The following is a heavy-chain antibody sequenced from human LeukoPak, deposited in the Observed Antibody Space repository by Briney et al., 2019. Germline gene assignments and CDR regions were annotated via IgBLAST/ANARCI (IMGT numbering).Heavy chain of an antibody. CDR2: IIPIFGTA. Sequence: SVKVSCKASGGTFSSYAISWVRQAPGQGLEWMGGIIPIFGTANYAQKFQGRVTITADESTSTAYMELSSLRSEDTAVYYCARSILVVPVVSHYNYGVDFWGQGTTATVSS. D-gene: IGHD2-2*01. J-gene: IGHJ6*02. CDR1: GGTFSSYA. V-gene: IGHV1-69*13. CDR3: ARSILVVPVVSHYNYGVDF.